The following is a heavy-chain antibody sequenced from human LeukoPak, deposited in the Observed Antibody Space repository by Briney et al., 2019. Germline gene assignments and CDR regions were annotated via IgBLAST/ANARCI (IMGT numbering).Heavy chain of an antibody. J-gene: IGHJ3*02. V-gene: IGHV3-74*01. D-gene: IGHD4-23*01. CDR2: SNSDGSST. CDR3: ARDLKGPVNDVFDM. Sequence: PGGSLRLSCAASGVTFKTYLMHWVRQAPGKGLVWVSHSNSDGSSTSYADSVRGRFTISRDNAKNTLYLQMNSLRAEDTAVYYCARDLKGPVNDVFDMWGQGTMVTVSS. CDR1: GVTFKTYL.